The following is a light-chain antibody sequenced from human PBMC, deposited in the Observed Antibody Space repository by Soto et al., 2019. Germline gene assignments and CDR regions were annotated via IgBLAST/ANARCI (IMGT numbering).Light chain of an antibody. CDR3: QQYNSLST. J-gene: IGKJ2*01. CDR1: QSISSW. V-gene: IGKV1-5*03. Sequence: DIQMTQSPSTLSASVGDRVTITCRASQSISSWLAWYQQKQGKAPKLLIYKAASLESGVPSRFRGSRSATEFTLTISSLQPDDLATYYCQQYNSLSTFGQGTKLEIK. CDR2: KAA.